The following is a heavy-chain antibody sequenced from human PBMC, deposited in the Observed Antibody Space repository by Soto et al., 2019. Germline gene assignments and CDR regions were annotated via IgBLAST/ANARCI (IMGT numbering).Heavy chain of an antibody. D-gene: IGHD3-10*01. CDR3: AKIPTGSGSSKFDY. Sequence: RXLSCAASGFTFRTYAMNWVRQAPGKGLEWISAISGSGSFTHYADSVRGRFTISRDNSQNQLYLQMNNLRGDDTAMYYCAKIPTGSGSSKFDYWGQGIQVTVSS. CDR1: GFTFRTYA. CDR2: ISGSGSFT. V-gene: IGHV3-23*01. J-gene: IGHJ4*02.